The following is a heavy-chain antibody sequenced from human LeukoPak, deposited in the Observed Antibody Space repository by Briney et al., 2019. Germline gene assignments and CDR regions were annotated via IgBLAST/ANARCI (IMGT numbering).Heavy chain of an antibody. CDR3: ARDLNYYDSSGY. J-gene: IGHJ4*02. Sequence: GGSLRLSCAASGFTFSSYSMNWVRQAPGKGLEWVSSISGSSSYMYYADSVKGRFTISRDNAKNSLYLQMNSLRAEDTAVYYCARDLNYYDSSGYWGQGTLVTVSS. CDR1: GFTFSSYS. CDR2: ISGSSSYM. D-gene: IGHD3-22*01. V-gene: IGHV3-21*01.